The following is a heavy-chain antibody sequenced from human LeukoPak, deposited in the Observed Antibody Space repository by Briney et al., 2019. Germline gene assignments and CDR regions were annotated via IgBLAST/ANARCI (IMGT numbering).Heavy chain of an antibody. V-gene: IGHV3-7*01. CDR3: AKRPSDYGDYVSYFDY. Sequence: GGSLRLSCAASGLTFSHYWMSWVRQAPGKGLEWVANVNPAGSTQLYVDSVKGRFTISRDNARDSLYLQMNSLRAEDTAVYYCAKRPSDYGDYVSYFDYWGQGTLVTVSS. J-gene: IGHJ4*02. D-gene: IGHD4-17*01. CDR1: GLTFSHYW. CDR2: VNPAGSTQ.